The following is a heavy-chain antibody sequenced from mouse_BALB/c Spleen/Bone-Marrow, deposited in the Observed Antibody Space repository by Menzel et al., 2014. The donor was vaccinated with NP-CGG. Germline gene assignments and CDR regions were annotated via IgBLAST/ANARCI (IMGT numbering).Heavy chain of an antibody. CDR3: SRGGNFDVMDY. D-gene: IGHD2-1*01. J-gene: IGHJ4*01. V-gene: IGHV1S81*02. CDR2: INPSNGVN. Sequence: QVQLQQSGAELVKPWASVKLSCKASGYTFTSYYMYWVKQRPGQGLEWIGGINPSNGVNNFNEKFKSKASLTVDKSSSTAYMQLSSLTSEDSAVYYCSRGGNFDVMDYWGQGTSVTVSS. CDR1: GYTFTSYY.